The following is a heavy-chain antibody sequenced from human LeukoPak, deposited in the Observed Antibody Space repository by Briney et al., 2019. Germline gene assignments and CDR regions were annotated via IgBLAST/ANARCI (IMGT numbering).Heavy chain of an antibody. V-gene: IGHV4-4*07. CDR1: GGSISSYY. CDR2: IYTSGST. Sequence: PSETLSLTCTVSGGSISSYYWSWIRQPAGKGLEWIGRIYTSGSTNYNPSLRSRVTMSVDTSKNQFSLKLSSVTAADTAVYYCATLGAYCSSTSCLRDYWGQGTLVTVSS. D-gene: IGHD2-2*01. CDR3: ATLGAYCSSTSCLRDY. J-gene: IGHJ4*02.